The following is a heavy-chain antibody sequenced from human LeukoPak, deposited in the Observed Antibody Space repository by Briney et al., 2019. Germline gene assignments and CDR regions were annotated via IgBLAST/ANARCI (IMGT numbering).Heavy chain of an antibody. D-gene: IGHD1-1*01. CDR2: IYPGDSDT. V-gene: IGHV5-51*01. Sequence: KHGESLKISCKGSGYTFSSYWIGWVRQMPGKGLEWMRIIYPGDSDTRYSPSFQGQVTISADKSISTAYLQWSSLKASDTAMYYCARRGQNWNDGLDYWGQGTLVTVSS. CDR1: GYTFSSYW. CDR3: ARRGQNWNDGLDY. J-gene: IGHJ4*02.